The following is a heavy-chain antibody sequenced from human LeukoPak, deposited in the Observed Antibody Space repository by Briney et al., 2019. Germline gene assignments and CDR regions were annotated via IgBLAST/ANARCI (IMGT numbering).Heavy chain of an antibody. Sequence: ASVKVSCKVSGYTLTELSMHWVRQAPGKGLEWMGGFDPEDGETIYAQKFQGRVAMTEDTSTDTAYMELSSLRSEDTAVYYCATEMDSGSYSTAFDIWGQGTMVTVSS. CDR3: ATEMDSGSYSTAFDI. D-gene: IGHD1-26*01. CDR1: GYTLTELS. V-gene: IGHV1-24*01. CDR2: FDPEDGET. J-gene: IGHJ3*02.